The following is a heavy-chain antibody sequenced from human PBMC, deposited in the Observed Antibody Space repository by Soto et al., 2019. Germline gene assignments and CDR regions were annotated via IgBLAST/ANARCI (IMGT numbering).Heavy chain of an antibody. V-gene: IGHV1-58*02. J-gene: IGHJ4*02. CDR2: IVVGSGNT. CDR1: GFTFTSSA. Sequence: SVKVSCKASGFTFTSSAMQWVRQARGQRLEWIGWIVVGSGNTNYAQKFQERVTITRDMSTSTAYMELSSLRSEDTAVYYCAADHGYSYGYVFNYWGQGTLVTVSS. D-gene: IGHD5-18*01. CDR3: AADHGYSYGYVFNY.